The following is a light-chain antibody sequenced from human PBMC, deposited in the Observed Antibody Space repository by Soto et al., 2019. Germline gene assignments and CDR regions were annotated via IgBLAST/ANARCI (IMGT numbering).Light chain of an antibody. J-gene: IGKJ3*01. CDR2: AAS. V-gene: IGKV1-27*01. CDR3: QKYNSAPRT. Sequence: DIQMTQSPSSLSASVGDRVTITCRASQGISNYLAWYQQKAGTVPKLLIYAASTVHSGVPSRFSGSGSETDFTLTISSLQPEDVATSYCQKYNSAPRTFGPGTKVDIK. CDR1: QGISNY.